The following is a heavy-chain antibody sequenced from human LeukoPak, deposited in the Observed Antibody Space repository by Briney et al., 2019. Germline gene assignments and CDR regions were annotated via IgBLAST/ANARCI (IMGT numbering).Heavy chain of an antibody. Sequence: PGGSLRLSCAASGSSVSTKYMSWVRQAPGKGLEWVSIIYGADGTYYADSVKGRFTISRDNSKNTLYLQMNSLSAEDTAVYYCARGSCGPLYWGQGPVTMVSS. D-gene: IGHD6-19*01. CDR2: IYGADGT. CDR1: GSSVSTKY. V-gene: IGHV3-66*01. J-gene: IGHJ4*02. CDR3: ARGSCGPLY.